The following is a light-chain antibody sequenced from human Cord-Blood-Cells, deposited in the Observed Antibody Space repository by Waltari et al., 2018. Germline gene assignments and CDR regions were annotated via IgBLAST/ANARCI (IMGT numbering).Light chain of an antibody. CDR2: EGS. J-gene: IGLJ3*02. Sequence: QSALTQPASVSGSPGQSITISCTGTSSDVGSYNLVSWYQQHLGKAPKLMIYEGSQRPSGVSNRFSGSKSGNTASLTISGLQAEDEADYYCCSYAGSSTVFGGGTKLTVL. CDR3: CSYAGSSTV. CDR1: SSDVGSYNL. V-gene: IGLV2-23*01.